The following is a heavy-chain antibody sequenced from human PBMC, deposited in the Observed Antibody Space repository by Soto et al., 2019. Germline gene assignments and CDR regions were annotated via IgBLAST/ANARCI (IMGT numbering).Heavy chain of an antibody. Sequence: PGGSLRLSCAASAFTFSSYAMSWVRKDPGKGLEWVSAISGSGGSTYYADSVKGRFTISRDNSKNTLYLQMNSLRAEDTAVYYCAKGIEICYYYGMDVWGQGTTVTVSS. CDR2: ISGSGGST. V-gene: IGHV3-23*01. J-gene: IGHJ6*02. CDR1: AFTFSSYA. CDR3: AKGIEICYYYGMDV.